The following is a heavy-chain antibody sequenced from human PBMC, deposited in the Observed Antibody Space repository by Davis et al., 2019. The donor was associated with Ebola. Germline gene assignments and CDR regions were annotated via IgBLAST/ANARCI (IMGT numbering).Heavy chain of an antibody. J-gene: IGHJ6*04. Sequence: GGSLRLSCAASGFTFSDYYMSWIRQAPGKGLEWVSYISSSSSYTNYADSVKGRFTTSRDNAKNSLYLQMNSLRAEDTAVYYCARDTYYYGSGSYMYGMDVWGKGTTVTVSS. V-gene: IGHV3-11*06. CDR2: ISSSSSYT. CDR1: GFTFSDYY. CDR3: ARDTYYYGSGSYMYGMDV. D-gene: IGHD3-10*01.